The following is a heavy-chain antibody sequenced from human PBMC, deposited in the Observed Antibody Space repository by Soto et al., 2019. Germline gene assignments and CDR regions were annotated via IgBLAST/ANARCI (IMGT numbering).Heavy chain of an antibody. D-gene: IGHD3-3*01. V-gene: IGHV3-33*01. Sequence: QVQLVESGGGVVQPGRSLRLSCAASGFTFSSYGMHWVRQAPGKGLEWVAVIWYDGSNKYYADSVKGRFTISRDNSKNPRYRQINSLRAEDGAVYYCARGGGGFWRGFGRPHRNYGRDFWGQGTTFTVSS. CDR1: GFTFSSYG. CDR2: IWYDGSNK. J-gene: IGHJ6*02. CDR3: ARGGGGFWRGFGRPHRNYGRDF.